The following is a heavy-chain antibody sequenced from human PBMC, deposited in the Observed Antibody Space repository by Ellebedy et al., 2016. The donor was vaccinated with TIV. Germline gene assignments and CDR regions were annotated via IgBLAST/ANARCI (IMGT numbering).Heavy chain of an antibody. CDR3: ARLDTQYYDFWTGYSEGWYFDL. CDR2: IFPGDSDT. D-gene: IGHD3-3*01. CDR1: AYRFSTYW. Sequence: PGGSLRLSCKGSAYRFSTYWIGWVRQMPGKGLEWMGIIFPGDSDTRYSPSFQGQVTIPADKSISTAYLQWGSLKASDTAIYYCARLDTQYYDFWTGYSEGWYFDLWGRGTLVTVSS. V-gene: IGHV5-51*01. J-gene: IGHJ2*01.